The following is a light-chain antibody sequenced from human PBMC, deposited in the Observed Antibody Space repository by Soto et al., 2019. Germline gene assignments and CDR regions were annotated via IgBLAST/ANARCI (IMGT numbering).Light chain of an antibody. J-gene: IGLJ2*01. CDR3: SSFTTPPPNVF. V-gene: IGLV2-14*01. CDR1: SSDVGSFPY. Sequence: QSVLTQPASVSGSPGQSITISCTGTSSDVGSFPYVSWYQHHPGSAPKLMIYEVSDRPAGVSDRFSGSKSGNTASLTISGLQFEDGVYFNCSSFTTPPPNVFFGGGTKLPAL. CDR2: EVS.